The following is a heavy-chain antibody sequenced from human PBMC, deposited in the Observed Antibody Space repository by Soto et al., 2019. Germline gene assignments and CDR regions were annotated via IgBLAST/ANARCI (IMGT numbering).Heavy chain of an antibody. CDR2: ISYDGSNK. J-gene: IGHJ6*02. V-gene: IGHV3-30*18. CDR3: AKECYDILTGYLFQGGMDV. Sequence: GGSLRLSCAASGFTFSSYGMHWVRQAPGKGLEWVAVISYDGSNKYYADSVKGRFTISRDNSKNTLYLQMNSLRAEDTAVYYCAKECYDILTGYLFQGGMDVWGQGTTVTVSS. D-gene: IGHD3-9*01. CDR1: GFTFSSYG.